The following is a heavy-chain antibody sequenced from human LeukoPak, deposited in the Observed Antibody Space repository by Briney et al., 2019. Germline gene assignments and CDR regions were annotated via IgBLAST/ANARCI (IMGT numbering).Heavy chain of an antibody. V-gene: IGHV3-72*01. CDR3: ATYSQDDQLSAYYYYMDV. CDR2: TRNKANSYTT. CDR1: GFTFSDHY. J-gene: IGHJ6*03. D-gene: IGHD2-21*01. Sequence: PGGSLRLSCAASGFTFSDHYMDWVRQAPGKGLEWVGRTRNKANSYTTEYAASVKGRFTISRDDSKNSLYLQMNSLKTEDTAVYYCATYSQDDQLSAYYYYMDVWGKGTTVTISS.